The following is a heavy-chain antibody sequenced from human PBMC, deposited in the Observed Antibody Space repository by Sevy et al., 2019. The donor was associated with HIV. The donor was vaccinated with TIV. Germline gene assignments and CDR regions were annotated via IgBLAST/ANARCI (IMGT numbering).Heavy chain of an antibody. CDR2: ISYDGTNK. Sequence: GEYLKISCVASGFAFSTHAMHWVRQDPDKGLEWVAVISYDGTNKNYADSVKVRFTISRDNSKNTLYLQMNSLGADDTAVYYCAREFTGWDLHLDYWGQGTLVTVSS. CDR3: AREFTGWDLHLDY. D-gene: IGHD1-26*01. CDR1: GFAFSTHA. J-gene: IGHJ4*02. V-gene: IGHV3-30-3*01.